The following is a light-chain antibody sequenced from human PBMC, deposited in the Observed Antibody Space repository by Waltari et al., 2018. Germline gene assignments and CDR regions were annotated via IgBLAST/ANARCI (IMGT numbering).Light chain of an antibody. Sequence: QSALTQPASVSGSPGQSITISCTGTNNDVGAYNFVSWYKPHPGKAPNLLIQEVSNRPSGVSKRLSGSKSGNTASLTISGLQAEDEADYHCSSYTRSHTYVFGPGTTVTAL. CDR2: EVS. V-gene: IGLV2-14*01. CDR1: NNDVGAYNF. CDR3: SSYTRSHTYV. J-gene: IGLJ1*01.